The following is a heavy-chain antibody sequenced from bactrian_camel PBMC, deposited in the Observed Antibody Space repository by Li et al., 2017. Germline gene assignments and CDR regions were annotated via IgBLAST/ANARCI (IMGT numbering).Heavy chain of an antibody. Sequence: HVQLVESGGGSVQVGGSLRLSCVASGDTIGRYCMGWFRQIPDKEREAVAAINSDCRTSYPDSVKGRFTISHDGAKNTLYLQLNNTKPEDTGVYYCAARSWFCPEPSYGDGWDSYNSRGQGTQVTVS. J-gene: IGHJ4*01. CDR2: INSDCRT. CDR3: AARSWFCPEPSYGDGWDSYNS. D-gene: IGHD5*01. V-gene: IGHV3S55*01. CDR1: GDTIGRYC.